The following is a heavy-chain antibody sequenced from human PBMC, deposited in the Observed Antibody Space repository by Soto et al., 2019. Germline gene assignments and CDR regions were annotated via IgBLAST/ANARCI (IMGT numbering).Heavy chain of an antibody. CDR2: IYAGGRT. CDR3: ARVLGGYSGYDWRPGLYEYYYGMDV. V-gene: IGHV3-66*01. Sequence: GGSLRLSCAVSGLTVSSHYISWVRQAPGKGLEWVSVIYAGGRTFYSDSVKDRVVISRDNSENTVYLQMNSLAVEDTAIYYCARVLGGYSGYDWRPGLYEYYYGMDVWGQGTTVTVSS. J-gene: IGHJ6*02. D-gene: IGHD5-12*01. CDR1: GLTVSSHY.